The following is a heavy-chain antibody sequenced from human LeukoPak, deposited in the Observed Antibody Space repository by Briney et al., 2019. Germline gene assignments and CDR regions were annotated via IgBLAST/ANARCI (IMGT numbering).Heavy chain of an antibody. Sequence: GGSLRLSCAASGFTFSSYNMNWVRQAPGKGLEWVSSISTSSSYIYYADSVKGRFTVSRDNAKNSLYLQMNSLRAEDTAVYYCASGGIVGAHPFDYWGQGTLVTVSS. CDR1: GFTFSSYN. CDR2: ISTSSSYI. D-gene: IGHD1-26*01. CDR3: ASGGIVGAHPFDY. J-gene: IGHJ4*02. V-gene: IGHV3-21*01.